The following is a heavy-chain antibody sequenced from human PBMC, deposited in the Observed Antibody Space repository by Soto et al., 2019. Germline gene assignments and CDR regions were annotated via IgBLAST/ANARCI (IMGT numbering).Heavy chain of an antibody. CDR1: EFTVTSNY. V-gene: IGHV3-53*04. J-gene: IGHJ4*02. CDR2: IYSGGST. Sequence: EVQLVESGGGLVQPGGSLRLSCAASEFTVTSNYMSWVRQAPGKGLEWVSVIYSGGSTYYADFVKGRFTISRDKSKNTVYLQMNSLRAEDTAVYYCARATYCTGGNCLLDYWGQGTLVTVSS. D-gene: IGHD2-15*01. CDR3: ARATYCTGGNCLLDY.